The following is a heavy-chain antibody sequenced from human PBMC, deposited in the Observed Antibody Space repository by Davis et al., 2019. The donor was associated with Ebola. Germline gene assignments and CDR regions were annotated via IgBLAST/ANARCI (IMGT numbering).Heavy chain of an antibody. CDR1: GFTSSSYR. CDR3: ATIDSNGDY. CDR2: IKEDGSEK. Sequence: PGGSLRPSCAAPGFTSSSYRMSWVRQAPGKGLEWVANIKEDGSEKHYVDSVKGRFTISRDNAKNSLYVQMNSLRAEDTALYYCATIDSNGDYWGQGTLVTVSS. J-gene: IGHJ4*02. D-gene: IGHD1-1*01. V-gene: IGHV3-7*03.